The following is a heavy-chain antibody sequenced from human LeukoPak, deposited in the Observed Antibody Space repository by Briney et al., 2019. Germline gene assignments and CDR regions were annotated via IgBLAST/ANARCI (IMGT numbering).Heavy chain of an antibody. J-gene: IGHJ6*03. D-gene: IGHD3-3*01. CDR3: ARDSPTIFGVVVGNYMDV. Sequence: ASVKVSCKTSGYSFSDYGFSWVRQAPGQGLEWMGWISGYNGHTKNAQKFQGRVTMTTDTSTTTAYMELRSLRSDDTAVYYCARDSPTIFGVVVGNYMDVWAEGPRSPSP. CDR1: GYSFSDYG. CDR2: ISGYNGHT. V-gene: IGHV1-18*01.